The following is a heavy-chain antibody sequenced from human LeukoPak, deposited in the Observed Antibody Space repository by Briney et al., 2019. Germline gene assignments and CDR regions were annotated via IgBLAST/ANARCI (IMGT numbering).Heavy chain of an antibody. CDR2: ISAYNGNT. D-gene: IGHD6-6*01. CDR3: ARIDEYSSLTDY. CDR1: GGTLTSDT. Sequence: GASVKVSSTASGGTLTSDTISRVRQAPGQGLEWMGWISAYNGNTNYAQKLQGRVTMTTDTSTSTAYMELRSLRSDDTAVYYCARIDEYSSLTDYWGQGNLVTVSS. J-gene: IGHJ4*02. V-gene: IGHV1-18*01.